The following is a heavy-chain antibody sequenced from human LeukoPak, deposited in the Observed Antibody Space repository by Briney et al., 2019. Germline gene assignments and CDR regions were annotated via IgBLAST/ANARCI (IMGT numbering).Heavy chain of an antibody. V-gene: IGHV3-23*01. Sequence: GGSLRLSCAASGFTFSSYAMSWVRQAPGKGLEWVSAISGSGGSTYYADSVKGRFTISRDNSKDTLYLQMNSLRAEDTAVYYCAKDRGGIVGATFSLYWGQGTLVTVSS. D-gene: IGHD1-26*01. CDR3: AKDRGGIVGATFSLY. CDR2: ISGSGGST. CDR1: GFTFSSYA. J-gene: IGHJ4*02.